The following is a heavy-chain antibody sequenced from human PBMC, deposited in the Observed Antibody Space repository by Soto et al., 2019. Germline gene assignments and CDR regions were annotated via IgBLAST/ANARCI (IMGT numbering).Heavy chain of an antibody. V-gene: IGHV1-18*01. CDR1: GYTFTSYG. CDR2: ISAYNGNT. CDR3: ARYCSGGSCPYYYGMDV. D-gene: IGHD2-15*01. J-gene: IGHJ6*04. Sequence: QVQLVQSGAEVKKPGASVKVSCKASGYTFTSYGISWVRQAPGQGLEWMGWISAYNGNTNYAQKLPGRATMTTATSTRTAYKELMCLRSDDTAVYYCARYCSGGSCPYYYGMDVWGKGTTVTVSS.